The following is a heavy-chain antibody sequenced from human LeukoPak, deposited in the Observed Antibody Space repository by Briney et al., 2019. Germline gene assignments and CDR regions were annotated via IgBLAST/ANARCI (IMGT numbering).Heavy chain of an antibody. CDR3: ARDWGVSARPGYMDV. CDR2: IYTSGST. J-gene: IGHJ6*03. Sequence: SQTLSLTCTVSGGSISSGSYYWSWIRQPAGKGLEWIGRIYTSGSTNYNPSLKSRVTISVDTSKNQFSLRLSSVTAADTAVYYCARDWGVSARPGYMDVWGKGTTVTVSS. D-gene: IGHD6-6*01. V-gene: IGHV4-61*02. CDR1: GGSISSGSYY.